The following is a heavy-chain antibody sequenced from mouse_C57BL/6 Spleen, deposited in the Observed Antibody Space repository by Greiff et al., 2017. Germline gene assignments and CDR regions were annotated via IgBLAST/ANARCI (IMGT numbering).Heavy chain of an antibody. CDR3: ARQGGDYYYGSSYGYWYFDV. D-gene: IGHD1-1*01. V-gene: IGHV5-6*01. Sequence: EVHLVESGGDLVKPGGSLKLSCAASGFTFSSYGMSWVRQTPDKRLEWVATISSVGSYTYYPDSVKGRFTISRDNAKNTLYLQMSSLKSEDTAMYYCARQGGDYYYGSSYGYWYFDVWGTGTTVTVSS. J-gene: IGHJ1*03. CDR2: ISSVGSYT. CDR1: GFTFSSYG.